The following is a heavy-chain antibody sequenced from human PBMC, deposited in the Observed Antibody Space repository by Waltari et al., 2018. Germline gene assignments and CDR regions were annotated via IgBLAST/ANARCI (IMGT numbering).Heavy chain of an antibody. CDR2: ISAYNGNT. D-gene: IGHD3-3*01. CDR3: ARVRLLELFLRGDS. J-gene: IGHJ4*02. Sequence: QVQLVHSGPEVKKPGASVKVSCKASGYTFRHYGISWLRQAPGQGIEWMGWISAYNGNTTYAQNVQDGVTMTTDTSTSTAYMELRSLRYDDTAMYYCARVRLLELFLRGDSWGQGTLVTVSS. CDR1: GYTFRHYG. V-gene: IGHV1-18*01.